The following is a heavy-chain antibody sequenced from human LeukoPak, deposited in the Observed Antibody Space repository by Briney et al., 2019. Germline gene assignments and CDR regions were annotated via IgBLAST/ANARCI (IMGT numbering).Heavy chain of an antibody. CDR3: ARVADLEVPEPYFDF. V-gene: IGHV1-69*05. J-gene: IGHJ4*02. CDR2: ILPVSDSA. D-gene: IGHD1-1*01. Sequence: SVKVSCKASGDTLSTHAVSWVRQAPGQGLEWMGVILPVSDSANYAQKFQGRVPITTDESTSTTYMQLSGLRPEDTAVYYCARVADLEVPEPYFDFWGQGTLVTVSS. CDR1: GDTLSTHA.